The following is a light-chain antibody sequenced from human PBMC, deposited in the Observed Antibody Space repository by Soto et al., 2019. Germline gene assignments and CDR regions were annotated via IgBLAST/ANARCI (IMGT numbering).Light chain of an antibody. CDR3: GTWDSSLSSYV. J-gene: IGLJ1*01. V-gene: IGLV1-51*02. CDR2: ENS. CDR1: SSNIGNNY. Sequence: QSVLTQPPSVSAAPGQKVTISCSGSSSNIGNNYVSWYQQLPGTAPKVLIYENSKRPSGIPDRISGSKSGTSATLGITGLQTGDEADYYCGTWDSSLSSYVFRTGTKLTVL.